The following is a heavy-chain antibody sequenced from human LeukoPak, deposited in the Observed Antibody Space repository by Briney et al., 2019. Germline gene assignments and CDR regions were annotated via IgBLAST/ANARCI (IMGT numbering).Heavy chain of an antibody. D-gene: IGHD6-13*01. CDR1: GVSVSSGSYY. Sequence: SETLSLTCTASGVSVSSGSYYWSWIRQPPGKGLEWIGYIYYSGSTNYNPSLKSRVTISVDTSKNQFSLKLSSVTAADTAVYYCARGPGYSSSWALYYYYGMDVWGQGTTVTVSS. CDR3: ARGPGYSSSWALYYYYGMDV. V-gene: IGHV4-61*01. J-gene: IGHJ6*02. CDR2: IYYSGST.